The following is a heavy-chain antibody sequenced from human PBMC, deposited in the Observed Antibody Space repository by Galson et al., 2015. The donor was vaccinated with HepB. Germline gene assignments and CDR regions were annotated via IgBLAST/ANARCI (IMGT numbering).Heavy chain of an antibody. CDR3: GRVAGTIYYYGLDV. V-gene: IGHV6-1*01. CDR2: TYYRAKWYS. Sequence: CAISGDSVSNHNAAWNWIRQSPSRGLEWLGRTYYRAKWYSDYAPAVRSRITINPDTSKNQFSLQLNFVTPDDSAVYYCGRVAGTIYYYGLDVWGQGATVTVSS. J-gene: IGHJ6*02. CDR1: GDSVSNHNAA. D-gene: IGHD1/OR15-1a*01.